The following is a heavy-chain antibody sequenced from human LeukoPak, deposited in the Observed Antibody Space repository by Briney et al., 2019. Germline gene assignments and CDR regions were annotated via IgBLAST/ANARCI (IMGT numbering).Heavy chain of an antibody. D-gene: IGHD2-2*01. CDR2: INTSGST. CDR3: ARAQQPERYCSSTSCSDFDY. CDR1: GGSISSGIYY. V-gene: IGHV4-61*02. J-gene: IGHJ4*02. Sequence: SETLSLTCTVSGGSISSGIYYWSWIRQPAGKGLEWIGRINTSGSTNYNPSLKSQVTISVDTSKNQFSLKLSSVTAADTAVYFCARAQQPERYCSSTSCSDFDYWGQGTLVTVSS.